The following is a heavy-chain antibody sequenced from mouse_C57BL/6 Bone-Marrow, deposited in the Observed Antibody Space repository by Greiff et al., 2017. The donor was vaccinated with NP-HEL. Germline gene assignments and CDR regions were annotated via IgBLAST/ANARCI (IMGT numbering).Heavy chain of an antibody. V-gene: IGHV3-6*01. CDR3: AREGVYGSSFAMDY. Sequence: EVKLQESGPGLVKPSQSLSLTCSVTGYSITSGYYWNWIRQFPGNKLEWMGYISYDGSNNYNPSLQNRISITRDTSKNQFFLKLNSVTTEDTATYYCAREGVYGSSFAMDYWGQGTSVTVSS. J-gene: IGHJ4*01. CDR1: GYSITSGYY. CDR2: ISYDGSN. D-gene: IGHD1-1*01.